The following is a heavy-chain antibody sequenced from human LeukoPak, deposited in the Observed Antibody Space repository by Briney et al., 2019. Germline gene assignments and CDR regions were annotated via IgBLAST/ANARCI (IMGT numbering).Heavy chain of an antibody. CDR3: ARTGSGRYGGESGNFDY. CDR2: IYYSGST. J-gene: IGHJ4*02. D-gene: IGHD2-21*01. Sequence: KTSETLSLTCTVSGGSISSYYWSWIRQPPGKGLEWIGYIYYSGSTNYNPSLKSRVTISVDTSKNQFSLKLSSVTAADTAVYYCARTGSGRYGGESGNFDYWGQGTLVTVLS. V-gene: IGHV4-59*01. CDR1: GGSISSYY.